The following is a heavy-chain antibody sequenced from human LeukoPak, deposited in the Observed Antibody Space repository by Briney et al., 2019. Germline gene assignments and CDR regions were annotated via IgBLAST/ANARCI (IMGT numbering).Heavy chain of an antibody. J-gene: IGHJ6*03. CDR2: IWYDGSSK. V-gene: IGHV3-33*01. CDR1: GFTFSSYG. CDR3: ARGRRHCSSTSCYAYYYYYMDV. Sequence: PGWSLRLSCAASGFTFSSYGMHWVRQAPGKGLEWVAVIWYDGSSKYYADSVKGRFTISRDNSKNTLYLQMNSLRAEDTAVYYCARGRRHCSSTSCYAYYYYYMDVWGKGSTVTVSS. D-gene: IGHD2-2*01.